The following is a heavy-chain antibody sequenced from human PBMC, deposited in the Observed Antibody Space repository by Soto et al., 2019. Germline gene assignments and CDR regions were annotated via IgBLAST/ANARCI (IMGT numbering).Heavy chain of an antibody. CDR1: GGSISSSSYY. CDR2: IYYSGST. J-gene: IGHJ5*02. V-gene: IGHV4-39*01. CDR3: ARHEGGKSYYDFWSGYFTINWFDP. D-gene: IGHD3-3*01. Sequence: SETLSLTCTVSGGSISSSSYYWGWIRQPPGKGLEWIGSIYYSGSTYYNPSLKSRVTISVDTSKNQFSLKLSSVTAADTAVYYCARHEGGKSYYDFWSGYFTINWFDPWGQGTLVTVSS.